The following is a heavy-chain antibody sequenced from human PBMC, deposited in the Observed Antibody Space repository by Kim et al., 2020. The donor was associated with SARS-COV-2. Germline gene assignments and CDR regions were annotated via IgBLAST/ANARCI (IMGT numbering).Heavy chain of an antibody. D-gene: IGHD2-2*01. CDR3: ARAGRGYCSSTSCYEFVY. Sequence: KGRFTISRDNAKNSLYLQMNSLRDEDTAVYYCARAGRGYCSSTSCYEFVYWGQGTLVTVSS. J-gene: IGHJ4*02. V-gene: IGHV3-48*02.